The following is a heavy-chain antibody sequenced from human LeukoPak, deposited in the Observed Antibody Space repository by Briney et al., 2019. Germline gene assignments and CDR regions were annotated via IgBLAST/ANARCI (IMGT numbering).Heavy chain of an antibody. CDR1: GFTFSSYA. D-gene: IGHD2-2*01. V-gene: IGHV3-23*01. CDR2: ISGSGGST. CDR3: AKDICPDGSTSCYGLDY. Sequence: GGSLRLSCAASGFTFSSYAMSWVRQAPGKGLEWVSAISGSGGSTYYADSVKGWFTISRENSKNPLYLQMNSLRAEDTAVYYCAKDICPDGSTSCYGLDYWGQGTLVTVSS. J-gene: IGHJ4*02.